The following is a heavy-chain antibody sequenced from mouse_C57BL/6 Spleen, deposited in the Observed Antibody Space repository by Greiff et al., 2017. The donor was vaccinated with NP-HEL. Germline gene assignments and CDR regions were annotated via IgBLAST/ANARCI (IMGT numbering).Heavy chain of an antibody. V-gene: IGHV1-59*01. CDR1: GYTFTSYW. D-gene: IGHD2-1*01. J-gene: IGHJ4*01. CDR2: IDPSDSYT. CDR3: ARRGIYYGINYAMDY. Sequence: QVQLQQPGAELVRPGTSVKLSCKASGYTFTSYWMHWVKQRPGQGLEWLGVIDPSDSYTNYNQKFKGKATLTVDTSSSTAYMQLSSLTSEDSAVYYGARRGIYYGINYAMDYWGQGTSVTVSS.